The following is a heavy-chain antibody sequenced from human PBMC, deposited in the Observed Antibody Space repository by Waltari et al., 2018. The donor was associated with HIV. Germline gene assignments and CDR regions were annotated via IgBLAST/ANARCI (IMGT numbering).Heavy chain of an antibody. V-gene: IGHV3-23*01. D-gene: IGHD3-3*01. CDR3: ARVSRGFGVVSYYYYGMDV. CDR1: GFPFSSYA. CDR2: ISGSGSST. J-gene: IGHJ6*02. Sequence: EVQLLESGGGLVQPGGSLRLSCAASGFPFSSYAMNWVRQAPGKGLEWVSAISGSGSSTYYADSVKGRFTISRDNSKNTLYLQMNSLRAEDTAVYYCARVSRGFGVVSYYYYGMDVWGQGTTVTVSS.